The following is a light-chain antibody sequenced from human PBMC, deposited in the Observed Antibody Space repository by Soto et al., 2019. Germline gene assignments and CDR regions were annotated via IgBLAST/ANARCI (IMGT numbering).Light chain of an antibody. J-gene: IGKJ1*01. CDR1: QSVTTQ. V-gene: IGKV3-20*01. CDR3: QQYGGSTRT. Sequence: IALTQSPGTLSLSPGETATLSCRASQSVTTQLAWYQQKRGRAPRLIIHGASRRATGIPDRISGSGSGTDFTLTISRVEPEDVAVYYCQQYGGSTRTFGQGTKVDI. CDR2: GAS.